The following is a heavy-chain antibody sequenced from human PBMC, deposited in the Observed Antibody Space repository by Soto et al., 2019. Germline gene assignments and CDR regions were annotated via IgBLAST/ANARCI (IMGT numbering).Heavy chain of an antibody. CDR3: ARDEKWGYYYGMDV. CDR2: ISSSSSYI. J-gene: IGHJ6*02. CDR1: GFTFSSYS. V-gene: IGHV3-21*01. Sequence: GGSLRLSCAASGFTFSSYSMNWVRQAPGKGLEWVSSISSSSSYIYYADSVKGRFTISRDNAKNSLYLQMNSLRAEDTAVYYCARDEKWGYYYGMDVWGQGTTVTVSS. D-gene: IGHD1-26*01.